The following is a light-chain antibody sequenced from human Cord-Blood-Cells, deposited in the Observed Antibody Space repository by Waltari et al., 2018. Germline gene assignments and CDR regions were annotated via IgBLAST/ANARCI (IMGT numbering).Light chain of an antibody. CDR3: QQSYSTPYT. Sequence: DIQMTQSPSSLSASVGDRVTITCRASQSISSYLNWYQQTPGKAPKLLIYAASRLQSGVPSSFSGSGSGTDFTLTISSLQPEDFATYYCQQSYSTPYTFGQGTKLEIK. V-gene: IGKV1-39*01. CDR1: QSISSY. J-gene: IGKJ2*01. CDR2: AAS.